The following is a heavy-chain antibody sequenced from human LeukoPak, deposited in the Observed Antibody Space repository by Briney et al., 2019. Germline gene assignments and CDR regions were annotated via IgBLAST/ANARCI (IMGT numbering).Heavy chain of an antibody. V-gene: IGHV4-34*01. CDR1: GGALSGNY. CDR3: ARGPDYGDYLYNWFDP. D-gene: IGHD4-17*01. CDR2: INHSGST. J-gene: IGHJ5*02. Sequence: SETLSLTCAVQGGALSGNYWSWIRQPPGKGLEWIGEINHSGSTNYNPSLKSRVTISVDPSKNQFSLKLSSVTAADTAVYYCARGPDYGDYLYNWFDPWGQGTLVTVSS.